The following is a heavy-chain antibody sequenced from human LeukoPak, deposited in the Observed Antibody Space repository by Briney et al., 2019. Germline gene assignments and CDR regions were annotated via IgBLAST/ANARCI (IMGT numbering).Heavy chain of an antibody. CDR1: GGPISSSSYY. J-gene: IGHJ6*03. Sequence: SETLSLTCTVSGGPISSSSYYWGWIRQPPGKGLEWIGSIYYSGSTYYNPSLKSRVTISVDTSKNQFSLKLSSVTAADTAVYYCARHTTTPDCSGGSCYSGGLYYYYYMDVWGKGTTVTVSS. CDR2: IYYSGST. V-gene: IGHV4-39*01. D-gene: IGHD2-15*01. CDR3: ARHTTTPDCSGGSCYSGGLYYYYYMDV.